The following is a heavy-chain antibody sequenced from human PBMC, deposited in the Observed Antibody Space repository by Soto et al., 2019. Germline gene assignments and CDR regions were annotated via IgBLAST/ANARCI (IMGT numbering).Heavy chain of an antibody. CDR3: ARTTPTGNPLLDC. V-gene: IGHV4-61*08. Sequence: QVQLQESGPGLVKPSETLSLTCTVSGGSVSRGAHYWSWIRQPPGKGLEWMGNIYASGSANYNPSLASRLTRSVDTSKNQFSLNLTSLTAADMAVYYCARTTPTGNPLLDCWGPGILVTVSP. CDR1: GGSVSRGAHY. CDR2: IYASGSA. J-gene: IGHJ4*02.